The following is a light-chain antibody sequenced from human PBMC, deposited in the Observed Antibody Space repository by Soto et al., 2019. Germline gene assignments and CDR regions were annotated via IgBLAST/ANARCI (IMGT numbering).Light chain of an antibody. V-gene: IGKV1-5*03. Sequence: DIQMTQSPSTLAASVGDRVTITCRASQSISYWLAWYQQKPGKAPKLLIYRASNLQGGVPSRFSGSGSGTEFTLTISSLQLDDFATYYCQQYSTYSRTFGQGTKVDIK. CDR3: QQYSTYSRT. CDR1: QSISYW. J-gene: IGKJ1*01. CDR2: RAS.